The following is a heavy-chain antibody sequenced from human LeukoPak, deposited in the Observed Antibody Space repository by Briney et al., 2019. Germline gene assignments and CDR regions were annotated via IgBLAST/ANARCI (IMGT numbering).Heavy chain of an antibody. V-gene: IGHV1-2*02. CDR2: INPNSGGT. J-gene: IGHJ4*02. CDR1: GYTFTGYY. Sequence: GASVKVSCKASGYTFTGYYMHWVRQAPGQGLEWMGWINPNSGGTNYAQKFQGRVTMTRDTSISTAYMELSRLRSDDTAVYYCASTLCNYYDSSGYFDYWGQGTLVTVSS. D-gene: IGHD3-22*01. CDR3: ASTLCNYYDSSGYFDY.